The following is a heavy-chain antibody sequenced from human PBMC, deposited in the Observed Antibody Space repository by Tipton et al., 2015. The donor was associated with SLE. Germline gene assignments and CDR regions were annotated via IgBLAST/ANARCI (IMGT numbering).Heavy chain of an antibody. CDR3: AREGGVAGRPDY. Sequence: TLSLTCTVSGGSISSYYWSWIRQPPGKGLEWIGYIYYSGSTNYNPSLKSRVTISVDTSKNQFSLKLSSVTAADTAVYYCAREGGVAGRPDYWGQGTLVTVSS. CDR1: GGSISSYY. CDR2: IYYSGST. D-gene: IGHD6-19*01. J-gene: IGHJ4*02. V-gene: IGHV4-59*01.